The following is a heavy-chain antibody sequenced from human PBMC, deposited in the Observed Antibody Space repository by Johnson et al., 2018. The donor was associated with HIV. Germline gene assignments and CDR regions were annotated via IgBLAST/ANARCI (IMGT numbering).Heavy chain of an antibody. CDR1: GFTFSGSA. D-gene: IGHD5-24*01. Sequence: VQLVESGGGLVQPGGSLRLSCAASGFTFSGSAMHWVRQASGKGLEWVGRIRSKTDGGTTDYAAPVKGRFTISRDDSKNTLYLQMNSLRAEDTAVYYCARQKNSQGRWLQFDAFDIWGQGTMVTVSS. CDR3: ARQKNSQGRWLQFDAFDI. J-gene: IGHJ3*02. V-gene: IGHV3-15*01. CDR2: IRSKTDGGTT.